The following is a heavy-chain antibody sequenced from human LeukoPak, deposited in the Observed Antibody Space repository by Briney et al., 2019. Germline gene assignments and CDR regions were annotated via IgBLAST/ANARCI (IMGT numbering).Heavy chain of an antibody. CDR1: GFTFDDYA. J-gene: IGHJ4*02. CDR2: ISWNSGSI. Sequence: GRSLRLSCAASGFTFDDYAMHWVRQAPGKGLEWVSGISWNSGSIGYADSVKGRFTISRDNAKNSLYLQMNSLRAEDTALYYCAKRSHGGAIDYWGQGTLVTVSS. V-gene: IGHV3-9*01. CDR3: AKRSHGGAIDY. D-gene: IGHD1-26*01.